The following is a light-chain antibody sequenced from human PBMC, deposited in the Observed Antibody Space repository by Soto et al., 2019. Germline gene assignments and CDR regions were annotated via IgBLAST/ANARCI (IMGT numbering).Light chain of an antibody. Sequence: EIVLTQSPASLSLSPGERATLSCRASQSVDSYLVWYQQKPGQAPRLLIFGASNRATGIPARFSGSGSGTDFTLTINSLEPEDFAVYYCPQRSSWPITFAQGTRLEIK. CDR1: QSVDSY. J-gene: IGKJ5*01. CDR2: GAS. V-gene: IGKV3-11*01. CDR3: PQRSSWPIT.